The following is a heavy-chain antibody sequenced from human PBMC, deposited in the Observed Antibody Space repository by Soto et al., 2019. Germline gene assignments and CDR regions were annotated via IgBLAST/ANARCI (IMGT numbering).Heavy chain of an antibody. CDR3: VRATYFSDSSGYTRGFDY. CDR1: GFTLSDHS. V-gene: IGHV3-72*01. D-gene: IGHD3-22*01. CDR2: SRDKAQGYST. Sequence: EVQLVESGGGLVQPGGSLRLSCAGSGFTLSDHSIDWVRQAPVKGLEWVGRSRDKAQGYSTAYAASVKGRFTTSRDESKNSVYRQMNSLKPEDTAVYYCVRATYFSDSSGYTRGFDYWGQGTLVPVSS. J-gene: IGHJ4*02.